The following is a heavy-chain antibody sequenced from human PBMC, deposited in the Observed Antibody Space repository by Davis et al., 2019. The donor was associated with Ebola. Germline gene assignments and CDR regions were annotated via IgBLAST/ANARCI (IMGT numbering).Heavy chain of an antibody. V-gene: IGHV3-11*01. CDR1: GFIFSDYY. CDR2: ISHTGTMI. D-gene: IGHD2-15*01. Sequence: PGGSLRLSCAASGFIFSDYYLTWIRQAPGKGLEWVSYISHTGTMIYYAGSVKGRFTISRDNSKNSLFLQMNSLRAEDSAVYYCARGTCSGDSCYDHFYGMDVWGQGTTVTVSS. J-gene: IGHJ6*02. CDR3: ARGTCSGDSCYDHFYGMDV.